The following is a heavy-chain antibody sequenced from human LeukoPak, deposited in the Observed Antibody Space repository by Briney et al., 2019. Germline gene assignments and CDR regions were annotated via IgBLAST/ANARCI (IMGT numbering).Heavy chain of an antibody. V-gene: IGHV4-39*07. CDR2: IYYSGST. CDR1: GGSISSSSYY. Sequence: SETLSLTCTVSGGSISSSSYYWGWIRQPPGKGLEWIGSIYYSGSTYYHPPLKSRVIISLDTSKNQFSLRLSSVTAADTAVYFCARDLTSWGRGWLDPWGQGTLVTVSS. CDR3: ARDLTSWGRGWLDP. J-gene: IGHJ5*02. D-gene: IGHD7-27*01.